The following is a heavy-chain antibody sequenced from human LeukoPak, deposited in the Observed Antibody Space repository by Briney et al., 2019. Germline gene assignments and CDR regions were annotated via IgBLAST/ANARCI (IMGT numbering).Heavy chain of an antibody. D-gene: IGHD3-10*01. V-gene: IGHV3-48*04. Sequence: PGGSLRLSCSASGFTFTSYTMNWVRQAPGKGLEWVSYISSSGSTIYYADSVKGRFTISRDNAKNSLYLQMNSLRAEDTAVYYCASPLWFGELDAFDIWGQGTMVTVSS. CDR3: ASPLWFGELDAFDI. CDR2: ISSSGSTI. CDR1: GFTFTSYT. J-gene: IGHJ3*02.